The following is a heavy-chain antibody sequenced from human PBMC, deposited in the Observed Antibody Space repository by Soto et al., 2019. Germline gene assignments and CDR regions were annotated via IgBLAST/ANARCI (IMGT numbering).Heavy chain of an antibody. Sequence: ASVKVSCKASGYTFTSYGISWVRQAPGQGLEWMGWISAYNGNTNYAQKLQGRVTMTTDTSTSTAYMELRSLRSDDTAVYYCARSRGPPHYDFWSGYGSNYYYYGMDVWGQGTTVTVSS. D-gene: IGHD3-3*01. J-gene: IGHJ6*02. CDR3: ARSRGPPHYDFWSGYGSNYYYYGMDV. V-gene: IGHV1-18*01. CDR1: GYTFTSYG. CDR2: ISAYNGNT.